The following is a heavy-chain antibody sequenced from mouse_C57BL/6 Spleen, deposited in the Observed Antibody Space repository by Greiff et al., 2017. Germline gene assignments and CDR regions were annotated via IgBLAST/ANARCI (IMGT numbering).Heavy chain of an antibody. D-gene: IGHD1-1*01. J-gene: IGHJ4*01. CDR3: ARKDYYGSSYVDYYAMDY. Sequence: QVHVKQSGPELVKPGASVKLSCKASGYTFTSYDINWVKQRPGQGLEWIGWIYPRDGSTKYNEKFKGKATLTVDTSSSTAYMELHRLTSEDSAVYFCARKDYYGSSYVDYYAMDYWGQGTSVTVSS. CDR1: GYTFTSYD. V-gene: IGHV1-85*01. CDR2: IYPRDGST.